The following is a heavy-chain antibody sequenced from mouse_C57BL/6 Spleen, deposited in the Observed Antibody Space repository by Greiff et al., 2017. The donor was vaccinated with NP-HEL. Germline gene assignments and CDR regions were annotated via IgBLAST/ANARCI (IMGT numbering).Heavy chain of an antibody. J-gene: IGHJ3*01. Sequence: VKLMESGAELVRPGTSVKVSCKASGYAFTNYLIEWVKQRPGQGLEWIGVINPGSGGTNYNEKFKGKATLTADKSSSTAYMQLSSLTSEDSAVYFCARNYYGSSYDWFAYWGQGTLVTVSA. CDR2: INPGSGGT. D-gene: IGHD1-1*01. CDR3: ARNYYGSSYDWFAY. V-gene: IGHV1-54*01. CDR1: GYAFTNYL.